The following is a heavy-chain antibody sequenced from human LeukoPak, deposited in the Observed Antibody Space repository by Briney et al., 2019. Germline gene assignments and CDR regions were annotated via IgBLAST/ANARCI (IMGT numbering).Heavy chain of an antibody. J-gene: IGHJ6*02. CDR3: VRHIKPAGPWDGMDV. CDR2: ISAYNSNK. V-gene: IGHV1-18*04. Sequence: GASVKVSCKASGYTFTSYGISWVRQAPGQGLEWVAWISAYNSNKSSAEKFQGRVTMTIDTSTSTAYMELRSLKSDDTAVYYCVRHIKPAGPWDGMDVWGQGTTVIVSS. D-gene: IGHD1-26*01. CDR1: GYTFTSYG.